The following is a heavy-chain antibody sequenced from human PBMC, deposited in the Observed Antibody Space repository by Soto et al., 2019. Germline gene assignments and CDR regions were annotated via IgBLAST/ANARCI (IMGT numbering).Heavy chain of an antibody. CDR3: ARRGSYSYGYFDY. V-gene: IGHV5-51*01. D-gene: IGHD1-26*01. CDR1: GYSFSTYW. Sequence: PGESLKISCTGSGYSFSTYWIAWVRQMPGKGLEWMGIIYPGDSDTRYSPSFQGQVTISADTSTKTAYLQWSSLKASDTAMYYCARRGSYSYGYFDYWGQGTLVTVSS. J-gene: IGHJ4*02. CDR2: IYPGDSDT.